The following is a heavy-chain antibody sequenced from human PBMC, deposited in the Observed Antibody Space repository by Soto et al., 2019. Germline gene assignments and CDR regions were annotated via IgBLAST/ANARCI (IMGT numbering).Heavy chain of an antibody. J-gene: IGHJ5*01. Sequence: GGSLRLSCAASGFTFNNYAMNWVRQAPGMGIEWVATISNTGGGTYYADSVKGRFTISRDNSKNTLYLQMSSLRVEDTAVYYCAKDRLAGNFDSWGQGTQVTVAS. CDR2: ISNTGGGT. CDR1: GFTFNNYA. CDR3: AKDRLAGNFDS. V-gene: IGHV3-23*01.